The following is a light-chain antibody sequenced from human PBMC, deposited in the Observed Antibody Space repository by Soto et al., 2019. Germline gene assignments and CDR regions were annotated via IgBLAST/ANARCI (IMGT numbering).Light chain of an antibody. CDR2: GAS. CDR3: QQYNNWPLLT. J-gene: IGKJ4*01. V-gene: IGKV3D-15*01. CDR1: QSVSSN. Sequence: EIVMTQSPATLSVSPGERATLFCRASQSVSSNLAWYQQKPGQAPRLLIYGASIRATGIPARFSGSGSGTEFTLTISSLQSEDFAVYYCQQYNNWPLLTFGGGTKVEIK.